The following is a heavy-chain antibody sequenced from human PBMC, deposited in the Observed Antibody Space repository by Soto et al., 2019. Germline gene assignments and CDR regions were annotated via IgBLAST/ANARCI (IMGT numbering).Heavy chain of an antibody. D-gene: IGHD3-22*01. CDR1: GGSISNYY. V-gene: IGHV4-59*01. J-gene: IGHJ4*02. Sequence: SETLSLTCTVAGGSISNYYWSWIRQPPGKGLEWIGYIYYTGSTNYNPSLKSRVTISLDTSKNQFPLKLSSVTAADTAVFYCARSYYYETTGYYPLDYWGQGTLVTVSS. CDR3: ARSYYYETTGYYPLDY. CDR2: IYYTGST.